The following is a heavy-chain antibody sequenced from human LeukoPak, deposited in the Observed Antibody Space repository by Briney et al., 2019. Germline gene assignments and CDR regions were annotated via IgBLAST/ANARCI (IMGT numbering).Heavy chain of an antibody. CDR2: MWFDATT. J-gene: IGHJ4*02. V-gene: IGHV4-39*07. CDR1: GDSISSSNSY. D-gene: IGHD1-26*01. Sequence: SETLSLTCTVSGDSISSSNSYWGWVRQPPGKGLEWIGSMWFDATTSYDPSLKSRVTISIDPSKNQFSLKLSSVTAADTALYYCSRGRRGSYFQDSWGQGTLVTVSS. CDR3: SRGRRGSYFQDS.